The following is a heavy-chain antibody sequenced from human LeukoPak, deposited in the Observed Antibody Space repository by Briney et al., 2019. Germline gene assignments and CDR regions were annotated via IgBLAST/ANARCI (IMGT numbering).Heavy chain of an antibody. V-gene: IGHV4-39*07. Sequence: SETLSLTCTVSGGSISSSSYYWGWIRQPPGKGLEGIGSIYYSGSTYYNPSLKSRVTISVDTSKNQFSLKLSSVTAADTAVYYCARDMGKLVAAAAENWFDPWGQGTLVTVSS. D-gene: IGHD6-13*01. CDR1: GGSISSSSYY. J-gene: IGHJ5*02. CDR3: ARDMGKLVAAAAENWFDP. CDR2: IYYSGST.